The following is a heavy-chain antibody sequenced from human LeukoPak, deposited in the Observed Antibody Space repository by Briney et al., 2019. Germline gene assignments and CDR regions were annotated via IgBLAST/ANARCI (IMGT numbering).Heavy chain of an antibody. D-gene: IGHD6-13*01. J-gene: IGHJ3*02. CDR3: ATPIAAAGMPDDAFDI. V-gene: IGHV3-21*01. Sequence: GGSLRLSCAASGFTFSSYSMNWVRQAPGKGLEWVSSISSSSSYIYYADSVKGRFTIPRDNAKNSLYLQMNSLRAEDTAVYYCATPIAAAGMPDDAFDIWGQGTMVTVSS. CDR1: GFTFSSYS. CDR2: ISSSSSYI.